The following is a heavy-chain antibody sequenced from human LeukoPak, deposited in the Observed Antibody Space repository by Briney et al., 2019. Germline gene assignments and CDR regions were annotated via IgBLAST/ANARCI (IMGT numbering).Heavy chain of an antibody. D-gene: IGHD3-10*01. CDR3: ARGDYYGSGSPSDY. V-gene: IGHV4-34*01. CDR2: INHSGST. Sequence: PSETLSLTCAVYGGSFSGYYWSWIRQPPGKGLEWIGEINHSGSTNYNPSLKSRVTISVDTSKNQFSLKLSSVTAADTAVYYCARGDYYGSGSPSDYWGQGTLVTVSS. CDR1: GGSFSGYY. J-gene: IGHJ4*02.